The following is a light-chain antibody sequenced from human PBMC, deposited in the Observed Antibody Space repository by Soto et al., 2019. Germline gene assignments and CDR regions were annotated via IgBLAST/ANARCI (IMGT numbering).Light chain of an antibody. Sequence: IVLTQSPATLSLSPGERATLSCRASQSVSSYLAWYQQKPGQAPRLLIYGASTRATGIPARFSGSGSGTEFTLTISSLEPEDFAVYYCQQYGSSPLTFGGGTKGDIK. CDR1: QSVSSY. CDR3: QQYGSSPLT. V-gene: IGKV3-11*01. CDR2: GAS. J-gene: IGKJ4*01.